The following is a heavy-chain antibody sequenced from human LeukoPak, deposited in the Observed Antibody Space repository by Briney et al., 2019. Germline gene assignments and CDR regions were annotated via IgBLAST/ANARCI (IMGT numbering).Heavy chain of an antibody. V-gene: IGHV1-8*01. CDR3: ARRRAWFGVTSGGDAFDI. Sequence: ASVKVSCKASGYTFTSYDINWVRQATGQGLEWMGWMNPNSGNTGYAQKFQGRVTMTRNTSISTAYMELSSLRSEDTAVYYCARRRAWFGVTSGGDAFDIWGQGTMVTVSS. CDR2: MNPNSGNT. CDR1: GYTFTSYD. D-gene: IGHD3-10*01. J-gene: IGHJ3*02.